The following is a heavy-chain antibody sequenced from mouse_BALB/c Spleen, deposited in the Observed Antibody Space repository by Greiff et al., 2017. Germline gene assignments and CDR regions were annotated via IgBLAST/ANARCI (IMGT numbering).Heavy chain of an antibody. V-gene: IGHV1-54*01. J-gene: IGHJ4*01. CDR3: AREGMIRSYAMDY. D-gene: IGHD2-4*01. CDR2: INPGSGGT. Sequence: QVQLQQSGAELVRPGTSVKVSCKASGYAFTNYLIEWVKQRPGQGLEWIGVINPGSGGTNYNEKFKGKATLTADKSSSTAYMQLSSLTSDDSAVYFCAREGMIRSYAMDYWGQGTSVTVSS. CDR1: GYAFTNYL.